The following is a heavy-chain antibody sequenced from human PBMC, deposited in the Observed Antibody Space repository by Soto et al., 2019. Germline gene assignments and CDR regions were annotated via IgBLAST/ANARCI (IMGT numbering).Heavy chain of an antibody. CDR1: GYTFTSYW. V-gene: IGHV5-10-1*01. CDR2: IDPSDSST. Sequence: GESLKISCKASGYTFTSYWITWVRQMPGKGLEWMGRIDPSDSSTKYSPSFQGHVTISTDKSITTAHLQWTSLKVSDTAIYYCAATGYTYGYHFDHWGQGTRVTVSS. CDR3: AATGYTYGYHFDH. D-gene: IGHD5-18*01. J-gene: IGHJ4*02.